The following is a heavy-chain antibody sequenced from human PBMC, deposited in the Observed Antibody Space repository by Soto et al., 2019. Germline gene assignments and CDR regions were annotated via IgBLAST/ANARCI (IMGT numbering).Heavy chain of an antibody. CDR3: ARDWGGVAAADYYYGMDV. Sequence: QVQLVQSGAEVKKPGSSVKVSCKASGGTFSSYAISWVRQAPGQGLEWMGGIIPIFGTANYAQKFQGRVTITADESTSTAYMELSNLRSEDTAVYYCARDWGGVAAADYYYGMDVWGQGTTVTVSS. CDR1: GGTFSSYA. V-gene: IGHV1-69*01. CDR2: IIPIFGTA. D-gene: IGHD6-13*01. J-gene: IGHJ6*02.